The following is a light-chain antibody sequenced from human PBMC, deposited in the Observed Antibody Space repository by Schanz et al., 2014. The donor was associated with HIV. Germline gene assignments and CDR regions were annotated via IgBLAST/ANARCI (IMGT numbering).Light chain of an antibody. CDR2: SNN. Sequence: QSVLTQPPSASGTPGQRVTISCSGSRSNIGRNTVNWYQQLPRTAPKLLIYSNNQRPSGVPDRFSGSKSGTSASLVITGLQAEDEADYYCQAADSSLRGVIFGGGTKLTVL. J-gene: IGLJ2*01. V-gene: IGLV1-44*01. CDR3: QAADSSLRGVI. CDR1: RSNIGRNT.